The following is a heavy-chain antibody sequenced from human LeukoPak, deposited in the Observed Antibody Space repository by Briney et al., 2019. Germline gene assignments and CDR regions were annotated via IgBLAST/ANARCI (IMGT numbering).Heavy chain of an antibody. CDR3: ARGLMVRGATYFDY. V-gene: IGHV4-34*01. CDR1: GGSFSGYY. J-gene: IGHJ4*02. Sequence: SETLSLTRAVYGGSFSGYYWSWIPQPPGKGLEWIGEINHSGSTHYNPSLKSRVTISVDTSKNQFSLKLSSVTAADTAVYYCARGLMVRGATYFDYWGQGTLVTVSS. D-gene: IGHD3-10*01. CDR2: INHSGST.